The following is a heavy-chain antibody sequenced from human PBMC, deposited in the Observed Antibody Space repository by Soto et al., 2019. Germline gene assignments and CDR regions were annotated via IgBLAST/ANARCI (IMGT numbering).Heavy chain of an antibody. J-gene: IGHJ3*02. D-gene: IGHD4-17*01. CDR1: GGSISSYY. CDR3: ARTSNRMTTVRGEAFDI. CDR2: IYHTGST. V-gene: IGHV4-59*08. Sequence: QVLLQESGPGLVKPSETLSLTCTVSGGSISSYYWSWIRQPPGKGLEWIGYIYHTGSTNYNPSLKSRVTISVDTSNNQFSLKLSSVTAADTAVYYCARTSNRMTTVRGEAFDIWGQGTMVTVSS.